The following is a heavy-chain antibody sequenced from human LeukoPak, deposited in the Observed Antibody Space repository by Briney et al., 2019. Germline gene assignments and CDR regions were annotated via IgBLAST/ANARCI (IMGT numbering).Heavy chain of an antibody. D-gene: IGHD3-10*01. Sequence: GGSLRLSCAAFEFTFSNYDMHWVRQAPGKGLEWVALIRYDGSNKYYADSVKGRFTISRDTSKSILYLQVDSLIQIGYYGSILDVWGQGTTVTVSS. J-gene: IGHJ6*02. CDR3: DV. CDR1: EFTFSNYD. V-gene: IGHV3-30*02. CDR2: IRYDGSNK.